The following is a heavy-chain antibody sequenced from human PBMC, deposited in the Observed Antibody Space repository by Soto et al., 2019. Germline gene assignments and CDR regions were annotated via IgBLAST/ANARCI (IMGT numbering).Heavy chain of an antibody. CDR1: GYTFTGYY. D-gene: IGHD3-16*01. CDR2: INPNSGGT. J-gene: IGHJ4*02. CDR3: ARGNYIWERWYDY. V-gene: IGHV1-2*04. Sequence: ASVKVSCKASGYTFTGYYMHWVRQAPGQGLEWMGWINPNSGGTNYAQKFQGWVTMTRDTSISTAYMELSRLRSDDTAVYYCARGNYIWERWYDYWGQGTLVTVSS.